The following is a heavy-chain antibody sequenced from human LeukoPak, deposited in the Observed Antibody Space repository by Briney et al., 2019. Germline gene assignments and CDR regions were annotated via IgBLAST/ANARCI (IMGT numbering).Heavy chain of an antibody. CDR1: GGSFSGYY. D-gene: IGHD3-10*01. Sequence: SETLSLTCAVYGGSFSGYYWSWIRQPPGKGLEWIGEINHSGSTNYNPSFKSRVTISVDTSKNQFSLKLSSVTAADTAVYYCASILGGSMVRGVINYWGQGTLVIVSS. CDR3: ASILGGSMVRGVINY. V-gene: IGHV4-34*01. J-gene: IGHJ4*02. CDR2: INHSGST.